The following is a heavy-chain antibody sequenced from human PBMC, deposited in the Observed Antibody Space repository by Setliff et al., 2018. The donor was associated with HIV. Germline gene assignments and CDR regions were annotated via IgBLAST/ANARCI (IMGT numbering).Heavy chain of an antibody. CDR1: NVSINSYY. CDR3: ARDPYCSVDVCFRYYQH. J-gene: IGHJ1*01. CDR2: IYSSGST. Sequence: SETLSLTCTVSNVSINSYYWSWIRQPAGRALEWIGRIYSSGSTNYNPSLKSRVKMSIDTSKHPFSLKLSSVTAADTAVYFCARDPYCSVDVCFRYYQHWGRGTLVTVSS. D-gene: IGHD2-8*02. V-gene: IGHV4-4*07.